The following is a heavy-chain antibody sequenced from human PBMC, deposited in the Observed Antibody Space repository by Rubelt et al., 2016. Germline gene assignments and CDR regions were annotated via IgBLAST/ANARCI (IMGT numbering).Heavy chain of an antibody. D-gene: IGHD6-13*01. CDR2: ISAYSGYT. CDR3: ARGGVFAAENFDY. V-gene: IGHV1-18*01. Sequence: QVQLVQSGPEVKKPGASVKVSCQASGYTFTSFGLSWVRQAPGQGLEWVGWISAYSGYTNYAEKFQGRITGTTDTSTHTAYMELKNLRSDDTAMYYCARGGVFAAENFDYWGQGTLVTVSS. CDR1: GYTFTSFG. J-gene: IGHJ4*02.